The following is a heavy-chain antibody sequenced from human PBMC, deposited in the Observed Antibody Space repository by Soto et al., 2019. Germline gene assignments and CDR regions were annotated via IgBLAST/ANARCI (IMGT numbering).Heavy chain of an antibody. Sequence: EVQVVETGGGLIQPGGSLRLSCAASGFSVRTNYMSWVRQAPGKGLEWVSVFGSGGSIYYADSVKGRFIISRDYAKNTVYLQMNSLRAEDTAVYYCARAGVTPDFFDFWGQGTLVTVSS. J-gene: IGHJ4*02. CDR1: GFSVRTNY. D-gene: IGHD2-21*02. V-gene: IGHV3-53*02. CDR3: ARAGVTPDFFDF. CDR2: FGSGGSI.